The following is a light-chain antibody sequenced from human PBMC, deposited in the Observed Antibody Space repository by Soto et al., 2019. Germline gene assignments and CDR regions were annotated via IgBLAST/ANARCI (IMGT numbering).Light chain of an antibody. Sequence: QSVLTQSPSASASLGASVKLTCTLSSGHSSYAIAWHQQQPEKGPRYLMKLNSDGSHSKGDGIPDRFSGSSSGAERYLTISRLQSEDEADYYCQTWGTGIPWVFGGGTKLTVL. CDR3: QTWGTGIPWV. J-gene: IGLJ3*02. V-gene: IGLV4-69*01. CDR1: SGHSSYA. CDR2: LNSDGSH.